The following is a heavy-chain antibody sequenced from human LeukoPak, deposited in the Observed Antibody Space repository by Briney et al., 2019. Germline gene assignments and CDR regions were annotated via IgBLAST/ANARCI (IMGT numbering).Heavy chain of an antibody. CDR1: GGSFSGYY. CDR3: ARFRGCSGGSCYSAGRDWFDP. J-gene: IGHJ5*02. CDR2: INHSGST. D-gene: IGHD2-15*01. Sequence: SETLSLTCAVYGGSFSGYYWRWIRQPPGKGLEWIGEINHSGSTNYNPSLKSRVTISVDTSKNQFSLKLSSVTAADTAVYYCARFRGCSGGSCYSAGRDWFDPWGQGTLVTVSS. V-gene: IGHV4-34*01.